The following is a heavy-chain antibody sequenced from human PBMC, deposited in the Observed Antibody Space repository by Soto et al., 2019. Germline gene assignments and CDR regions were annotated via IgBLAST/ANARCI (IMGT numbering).Heavy chain of an antibody. CDR1: GFTFSSYW. J-gene: IGHJ4*02. D-gene: IGHD2-21*02. V-gene: IGHV3-74*01. CDR3: AKEWCGGDCYFLGY. CDR2: INSDGSST. Sequence: GGSLRLSCAASGFTFSSYWMHWVRQAPGKGLVWVSRINSDGSSTSYADSVKGRFTISRDNAKNTLYLQMNSLRAEDTAVYYCAKEWCGGDCYFLGYWGQGTLVTVSS.